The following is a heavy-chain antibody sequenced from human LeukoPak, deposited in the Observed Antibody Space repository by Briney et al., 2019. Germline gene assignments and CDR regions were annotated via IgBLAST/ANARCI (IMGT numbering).Heavy chain of an antibody. D-gene: IGHD7-27*01. Sequence: ASVKVSCKASGYTFTGYYIHWVRQAPGQGLEWMGWINPNSGGTNYAQKFQGRVTMTRDTSISTAYMELSRLRSDDTAVYYCARAEKPNWGNYYYYCMDVWGKGTTVTVSS. CDR1: GYTFTGYY. CDR2: INPNSGGT. J-gene: IGHJ6*03. CDR3: ARAEKPNWGNYYYYCMDV. V-gene: IGHV1-2*02.